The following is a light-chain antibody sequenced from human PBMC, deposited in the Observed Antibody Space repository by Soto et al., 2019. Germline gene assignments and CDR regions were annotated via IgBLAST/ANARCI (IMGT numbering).Light chain of an antibody. Sequence: QSALTQPASVSGSPGQSITISCTGSGSDIGAYQYVSWYQQHPGKAPKLLIPGVTRRPSGVSSRFSASKSAYTASLTISGLQAEDEANYYCSSFTTSYFYVFGPGTQVTVL. CDR2: GVT. V-gene: IGLV2-14*03. CDR3: SSFTTSYFYV. CDR1: GSDIGAYQY. J-gene: IGLJ1*01.